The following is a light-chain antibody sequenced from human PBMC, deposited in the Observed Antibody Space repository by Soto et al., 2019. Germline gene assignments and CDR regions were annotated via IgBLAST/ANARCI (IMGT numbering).Light chain of an antibody. J-gene: IGKJ1*01. V-gene: IGKV1-5*01. CDR2: DAS. CDR1: ETISTY. Sequence: EIQMTQSPSSLSASVGDRVTITCRASETISTYLYWYQQKPGKAPKLLIYDASSLESGVPSRLSGSGSGTEFTLTISSLQPDDFATYYCQQYNSYWTFCQGTKVDIK. CDR3: QQYNSYWT.